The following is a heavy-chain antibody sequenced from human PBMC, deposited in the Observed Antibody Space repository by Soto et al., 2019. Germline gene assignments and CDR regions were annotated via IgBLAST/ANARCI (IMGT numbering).Heavy chain of an antibody. CDR1: GYTFTGYY. CDR3: VRNPYYDILTGYYPIWFDP. D-gene: IGHD3-9*01. J-gene: IGHJ5*02. V-gene: IGHV1-2*04. Sequence: ASVKVSCKASGYTFTGYYMHWVRQAPGQGLEWMGWINPNSGGTNYAQKFQGWVTMTRDTSISTAYMELSSLRSEDTAVYYCVRNPYYDILTGYYPIWFDPWGQGTLVTVSS. CDR2: INPNSGGT.